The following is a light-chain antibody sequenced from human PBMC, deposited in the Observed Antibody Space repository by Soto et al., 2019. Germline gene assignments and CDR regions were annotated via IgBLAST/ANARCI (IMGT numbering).Light chain of an antibody. V-gene: IGKV3-11*01. CDR1: QTISNY. Sequence: EIVLTQSPATLSLSPGERTTLSCRASQTISNYLAWYQQKPGQAPRLLIYDATNRATGIPARFSGSGSGTDFTLIISILEPEDFAVYYCQQRSNWPPITFGQGTRLEIK. CDR3: QQRSNWPPIT. CDR2: DAT. J-gene: IGKJ5*01.